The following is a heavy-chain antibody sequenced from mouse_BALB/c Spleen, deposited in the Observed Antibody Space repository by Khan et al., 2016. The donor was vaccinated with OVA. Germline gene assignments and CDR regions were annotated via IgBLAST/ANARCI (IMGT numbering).Heavy chain of an antibody. CDR3: AGAYYRYDGYYAMDY. J-gene: IGHJ4*01. CDR1: GFSLSRYN. Sequence: QVQLKQSGPGLVAPSQSLSITCTVSGFSLSRYNIHWVRQPPGKGLEWLGMIWGGGGTDYNSTLKSRLSIRKDNSKSQVLLKMNSLQTDDTAMYXCAGAYYRYDGYYAMDYWGQGTSVTVSS. V-gene: IGHV2-6-4*01. CDR2: IWGGGGT. D-gene: IGHD2-14*01.